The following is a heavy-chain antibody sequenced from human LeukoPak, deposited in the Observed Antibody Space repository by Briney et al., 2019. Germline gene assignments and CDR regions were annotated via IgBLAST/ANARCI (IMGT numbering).Heavy chain of an antibody. V-gene: IGHV1-69*13. D-gene: IGHD3-16*01. Sequence: ASVKVSCKASGGTFSSYAISWVRQAPGQGLEWMGGIIPIFGTANYAQKFQGRVTITADESTSTAYMELSSLRSEDTAVYYCARLNAWGYYYYMDVWGKGTTVTISS. CDR3: ARLNAWGYYYYMDV. J-gene: IGHJ6*03. CDR2: IIPIFGTA. CDR1: GGTFSSYA.